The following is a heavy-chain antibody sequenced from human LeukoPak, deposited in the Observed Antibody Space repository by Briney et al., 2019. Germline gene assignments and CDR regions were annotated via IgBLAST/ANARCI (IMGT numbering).Heavy chain of an antibody. J-gene: IGHJ2*01. D-gene: IGHD7-27*01. CDR2: IYYSGST. CDR1: GGSISSYY. CDR3: ARGSLFIRELGVYFDL. V-gene: IGHV4-59*01. Sequence: SETLSLTCTVSGGSISSYYWSWIRQPPGKGLEWIGYIYYSGSTNYNPSLKSRVTISVDTSKNQFSLKLSSVTAADTAVYYCARGSLFIRELGVYFDLWGRGTLVTVSS.